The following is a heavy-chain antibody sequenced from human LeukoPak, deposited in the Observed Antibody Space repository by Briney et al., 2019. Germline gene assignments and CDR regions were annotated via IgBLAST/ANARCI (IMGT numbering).Heavy chain of an antibody. J-gene: IGHJ6*03. CDR3: ARSPPKCRGGDCRYGGYHMDV. CDR1: GGSISSYY. Sequence: TSETLSLTCTVSGGSISSYYWTWIRQPAGKELEWIGHIYTSGSTKDNPSLRSRVTMSVDTSKNQFSLKLTSVTAADTAVYYCARSPPKCRGGDCRYGGYHMDVWGRGTTVTISS. D-gene: IGHD2-21*02. V-gene: IGHV4-4*07. CDR2: IYTSGST.